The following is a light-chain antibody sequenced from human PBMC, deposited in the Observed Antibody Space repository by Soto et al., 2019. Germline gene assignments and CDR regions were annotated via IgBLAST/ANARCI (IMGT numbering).Light chain of an antibody. Sequence: EIVLTQSPATLSLSPGERATLSCRASQSVSSYLAWYQQKPGQAPRLLIYDASNRATGIPARFSGSGSGTAFTLTISSLEPEDFSIYYCQQYGASPFTFGPGT. CDR3: QQYGASPFT. CDR2: DAS. J-gene: IGKJ3*01. V-gene: IGKV3-11*01. CDR1: QSVSSY.